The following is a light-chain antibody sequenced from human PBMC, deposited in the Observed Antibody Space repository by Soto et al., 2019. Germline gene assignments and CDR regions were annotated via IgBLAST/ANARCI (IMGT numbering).Light chain of an antibody. Sequence: DIQMTQSPSSLSASVGDRVTITCRASQSISSYLNWYQQKPGKAPKLLIYAASSLQSGVPSRFSGSGSGTDFTLTIRSLQPEDFATYYCQQSYSTLWTVGQGTKVDIK. V-gene: IGKV1-39*01. CDR2: AAS. J-gene: IGKJ1*01. CDR1: QSISSY. CDR3: QQSYSTLWT.